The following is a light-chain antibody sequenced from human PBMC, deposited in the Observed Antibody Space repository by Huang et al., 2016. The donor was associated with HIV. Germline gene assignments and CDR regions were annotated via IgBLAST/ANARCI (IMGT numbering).Light chain of an antibody. CDR1: QSVSGTY. V-gene: IGKV3-20*01. CDR2: GTS. J-gene: IGKJ4*01. Sequence: EIVLTQSPGTLSLSPGGRANLSCRASQSVSGTYLAWYQQKPGQAPSPLIYGTSIRATGSPDRFSGSGSATDFTLTISRLEPEDFAVYYCQQYGTSPPSLTFGGGTKVEIK. CDR3: QQYGTSPPSLT.